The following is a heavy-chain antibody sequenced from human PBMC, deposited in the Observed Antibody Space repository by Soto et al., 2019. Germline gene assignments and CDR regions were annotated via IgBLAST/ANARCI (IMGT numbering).Heavy chain of an antibody. J-gene: IGHJ4*01. D-gene: IGHD2-2*01. CDR3: AKDRGYVSSPICFNTPAFDS. CDR1: GFTFTTYG. Sequence: XLRLSCASSGFTFTTYGMNSVRQAPGKGLEWVAVISYDGINKLYADSVSGRVAISRDNSKNTLYLQMDSLRPEDTAVYYCAKDRGYVSSPICFNTPAFDSGGQEPRSPSP. V-gene: IGHV3-30*18. CDR2: ISYDGINK.